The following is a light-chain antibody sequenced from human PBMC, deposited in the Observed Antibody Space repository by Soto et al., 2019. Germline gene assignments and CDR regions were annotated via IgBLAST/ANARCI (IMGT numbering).Light chain of an antibody. Sequence: QSVLTQPPSVSAAPGQKVTISCSGNSANIGTNYVSWYQQFPGTAPKLVIYDNVRRPSEIPDRFSGSKSGTSATLDITGLLPGDEADDYCGAWDDNLYVVLFGGGTKLTVL. CDR1: SANIGTNY. V-gene: IGLV1-51*01. J-gene: IGLJ2*01. CDR2: DNV. CDR3: GAWDDNLYVVL.